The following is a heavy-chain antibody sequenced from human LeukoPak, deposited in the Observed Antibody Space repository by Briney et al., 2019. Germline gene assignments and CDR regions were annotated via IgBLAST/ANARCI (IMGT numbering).Heavy chain of an antibody. CDR2: ISGSGGST. V-gene: IGHV3-23*01. CDR1: GFTFSSYA. D-gene: IGHD3-10*01. Sequence: PGGSLRLSCAASGFTFSSYAMSWVRQAPGKGLEWVSAISGSGGSTYYADSVKGRFTISRDDSKNTLYLQMNSLRAEDTAVYYCAKDPDYYGSGSTDYWGQGTLVTVSS. CDR3: AKDPDYYGSGSTDY. J-gene: IGHJ4*02.